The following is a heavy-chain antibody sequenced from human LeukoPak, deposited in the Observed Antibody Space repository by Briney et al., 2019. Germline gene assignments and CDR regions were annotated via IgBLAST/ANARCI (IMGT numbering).Heavy chain of an antibody. CDR2: IYYSGST. CDR3: ARGAKYYDYVWGSYRPRPCYFDY. CDR1: GGSISSRSYS. D-gene: IGHD3-16*02. Sequence: PSETLSLTCTVSGGSISSRSYSWGWIRQPPGKGLEWIGGIYYSGSTYYNPSLKSRVIILVDTSKKQFSLKLSSVTAADTAVYYCARGAKYYDYVWGSYRPRPCYFDYWGQGTLVTVS. V-gene: IGHV4-39*07. J-gene: IGHJ4*02.